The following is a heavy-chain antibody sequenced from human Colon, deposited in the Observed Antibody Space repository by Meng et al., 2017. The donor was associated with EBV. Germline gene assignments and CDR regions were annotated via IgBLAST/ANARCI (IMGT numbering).Heavy chain of an antibody. CDR1: GYNFTIYW. D-gene: IGHD4-17*01. CDR3: ARVSRYGDYADY. J-gene: IGHJ4*02. CDR2: VYPGDSDT. V-gene: IGHV5-51*03. Sequence: GARVKNPGESRKISCKVSGYNFTIYWIGWVRQMPGKGLDWMGIVYPGDSDTRYSPSFQGQVTFSADKSISTAYLQWSSLKASDTAMYYCARVSRYGDYADYWGQGTLVTVSS.